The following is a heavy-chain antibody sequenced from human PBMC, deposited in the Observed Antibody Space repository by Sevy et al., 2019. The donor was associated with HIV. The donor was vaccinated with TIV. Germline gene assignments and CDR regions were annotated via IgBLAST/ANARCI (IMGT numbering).Heavy chain of an antibody. CDR1: GYTFSSYD. J-gene: IGHJ5*02. V-gene: IGHV1-8*01. Sequence: ASVKVSCKASGYTFSSYDINWVRQATGQGLEWMGWMNPHSGNTGYAQKFQGRVTMTRNSSINTAYMELSSLTSADTGIFYCARVRASYYYDRCVSMAYNWFDPWGQGTQVTVSS. D-gene: IGHD3-10*02. CDR3: ARVRASYYYDRCVSMAYNWFDP. CDR2: MNPHSGNT.